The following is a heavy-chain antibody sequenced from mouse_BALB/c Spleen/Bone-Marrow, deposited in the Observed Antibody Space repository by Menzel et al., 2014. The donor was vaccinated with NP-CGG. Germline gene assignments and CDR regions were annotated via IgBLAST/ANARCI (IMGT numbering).Heavy chain of an antibody. CDR3: ARFTRDY. Sequence: QVQLQQSGDELVRPGTSVKVSCKASGYAFTNYLIEWFKQRPGQGLEWIGRINPGIGGTTYNAKFKGKATLTADKSSTTAYMQLSSPTSDDSAVYFCARFTRDYWGQGTTLTVSS. J-gene: IGHJ2*01. V-gene: IGHV1-54*01. CDR2: INPGIGGT. CDR1: GYAFTNYL.